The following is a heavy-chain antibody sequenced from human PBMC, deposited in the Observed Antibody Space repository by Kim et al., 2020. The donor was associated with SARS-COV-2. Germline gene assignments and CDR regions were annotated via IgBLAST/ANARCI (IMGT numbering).Heavy chain of an antibody. CDR3: ASFLNYDFWSGFAGFDY. CDR1: GGSISSSSYY. J-gene: IGHJ4*02. V-gene: IGHV4-39*07. Sequence: SETLSLTCTVSGGSISSSSYYWGWIRQPPGKGLEWIGSIYYSGSTYYNPSLKSRVTISVDTSKNQFSLKLSSVTAADTAVYYCASFLNYDFWSGFAGFDYWGQGTLVTVSS. D-gene: IGHD3-3*01. CDR2: IYYSGST.